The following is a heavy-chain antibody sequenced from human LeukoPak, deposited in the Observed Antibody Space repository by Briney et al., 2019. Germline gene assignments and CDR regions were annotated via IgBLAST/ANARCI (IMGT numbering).Heavy chain of an antibody. J-gene: IGHJ3*02. D-gene: IGHD2-2*01. CDR3: ARGAVRTANFDAFDI. Sequence: SETLSLTCTVSGGSVSSGSYYWSWIRQPPGKGLEWIGYIYYSGSTNYYPSLKSRVTISVDTSKNQFSLKLSSVTAADTAVYYCARGAVRTANFDAFDIWGQGTMVTVSS. CDR1: GGSVSSGSYY. V-gene: IGHV4-61*01. CDR2: IYYSGST.